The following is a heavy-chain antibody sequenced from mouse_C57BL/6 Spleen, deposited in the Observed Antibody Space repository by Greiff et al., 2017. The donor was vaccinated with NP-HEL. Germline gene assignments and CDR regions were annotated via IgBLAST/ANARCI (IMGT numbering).Heavy chain of an antibody. CDR2: ISDGGSYT. CDR1: GFTFSSYA. V-gene: IGHV5-4*01. J-gene: IGHJ3*01. CDR3: AREDYYGSIAWFAY. D-gene: IGHD1-1*01. Sequence: EVQLVESGGGLVKPGGSLKLSCAASGFTFSSYAMSWVRQTPEKRLEWVATISDGGSYTYYPDNVKGRFTISRDNAKNNLYLQMSHLKSEDTAMYYCAREDYYGSIAWFAYWGQGTLVTVSA.